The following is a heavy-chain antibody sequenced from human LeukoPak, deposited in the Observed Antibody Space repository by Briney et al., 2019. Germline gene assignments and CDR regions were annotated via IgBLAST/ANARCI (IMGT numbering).Heavy chain of an antibody. V-gene: IGHV3-66*01. D-gene: IGHD3-3*01. J-gene: IGHJ4*02. CDR3: ARDGGLEYYFDY. Sequence: GGSLRLSCAASGFTVSSNYMSWVRQAPGKGLEWVSVIYSGGSTYYADSVKGRFTISRDNSKNTQYLQMNSLRAEDTAVYYCARDGGLEYYFDYWGQGTLVTVSS. CDR2: IYSGGST. CDR1: GFTVSSNY.